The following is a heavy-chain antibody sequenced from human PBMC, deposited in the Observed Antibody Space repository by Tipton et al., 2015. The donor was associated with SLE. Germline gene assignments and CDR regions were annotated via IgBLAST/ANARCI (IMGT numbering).Heavy chain of an antibody. CDR2: IYYSGST. V-gene: IGHV4-39*07. Sequence: TLSLTCTVSGGSISSSSYYWGWIRQPPGKGLEWIGSIYYSGSTYYNPSLKSRVTISVDKSKNQFSLKLSSVTAADTAVYYCARGARGYSYGSDEDFDSWGQGILVTVSS. D-gene: IGHD5-18*01. CDR3: ARGARGYSYGSDEDFDS. J-gene: IGHJ4*02. CDR1: GGSISSSSYY.